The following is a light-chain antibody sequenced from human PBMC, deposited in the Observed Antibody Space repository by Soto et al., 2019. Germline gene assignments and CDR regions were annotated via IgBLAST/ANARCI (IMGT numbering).Light chain of an antibody. CDR1: SSNIGAGYD. V-gene: IGLV1-40*01. J-gene: IGLJ2*01. Sequence: QSVLTQPPSVSGAPGQSITISCTGTSSNIGAGYDVHWYQQLPGSAPKLLIYGNYNRPSGVPDRFSGSKSATSASLSIAGLQAEDEGDYYCQSYDNTLSYDSSLSASVFGGGTKLTVL. CDR2: GNY. CDR3: QSYDNTLSYDSSLSASV.